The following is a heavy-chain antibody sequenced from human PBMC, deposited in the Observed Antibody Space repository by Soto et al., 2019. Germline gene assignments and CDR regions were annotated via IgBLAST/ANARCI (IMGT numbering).Heavy chain of an antibody. CDR1: GFTFSSYG. CDR3: ARGHGAATLDYNWFDP. Sequence: QVQLVESGGGVVQPGRSLRLSCAASGFTFSSYGMHWVRQAPGKGLEWVAVIWYDGSNKYYADSVKGRFTISRDNSKNTLDLQMNSLRAEDTAVYYCARGHGAATLDYNWFDPWGQGTLVTVSS. CDR2: IWYDGSNK. D-gene: IGHD2-15*01. J-gene: IGHJ5*02. V-gene: IGHV3-33*01.